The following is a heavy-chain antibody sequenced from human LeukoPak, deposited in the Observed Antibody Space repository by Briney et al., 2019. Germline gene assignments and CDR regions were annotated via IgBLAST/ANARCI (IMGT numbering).Heavy chain of an antibody. CDR3: ATRSTGAAATFDS. CDR2: IYYSGST. J-gene: IGHJ4*02. V-gene: IGHV4-39*07. Sequence: SETLSLTCTVSGGSISSSSYYWGWIRQPPRKGLEWIGSIYYSGSTYYNPSLKSRVTVSVDTSKNQFSPKLSSVTAADTAVYYCATRSTGAAATFDSWGQGALVTVSS. D-gene: IGHD2-15*01. CDR1: GGSISSSSYY.